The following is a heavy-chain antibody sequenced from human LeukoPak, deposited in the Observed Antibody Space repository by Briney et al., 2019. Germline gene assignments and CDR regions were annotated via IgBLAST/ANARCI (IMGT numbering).Heavy chain of an antibody. CDR3: ARDGSGDCGGDCYSDY. V-gene: IGHV1-18*01. Sequence: ASVKVSCKASGYTFTSYGISWVRQAPGQGLEWMGWISVYNGNTNYAQKLQGRVTMTTDTSTSTAYMELRSLRSDDTAVYYCARDGSGDCGGDCYSDYWGQGTLVSVSS. CDR2: ISVYNGNT. J-gene: IGHJ4*02. D-gene: IGHD2-21*02. CDR1: GYTFTSYG.